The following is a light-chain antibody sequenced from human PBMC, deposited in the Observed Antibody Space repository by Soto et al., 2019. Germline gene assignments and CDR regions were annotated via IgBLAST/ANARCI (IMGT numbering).Light chain of an antibody. CDR1: QGVSYW. Sequence: DIQMTQSPSSLSASVGDRVTITCRASQGVSYWLAWYQQKPGKAPKSLIYAASNLQSGVPLRFSGSGSGTDFTLTISSLQPEDFATYYCQQYNSYPLTFGGGTRWISN. J-gene: IGKJ4*01. V-gene: IGKV1D-16*01. CDR2: AAS. CDR3: QQYNSYPLT.